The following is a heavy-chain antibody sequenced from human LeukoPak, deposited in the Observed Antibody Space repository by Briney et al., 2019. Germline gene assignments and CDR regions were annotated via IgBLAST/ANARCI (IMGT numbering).Heavy chain of an antibody. CDR3: ARFTYYDILTGYYLYYFDY. D-gene: IGHD3-9*01. CDR1: GDSISTSNSY. Sequence: SETLSLTCTVSGDSISTSNSYWGWIRQPPGKGLEWIGYIYYSGSTNYNPSLKSRVTISVDTSKNQFSLKLSSVTAADTAVYYCARFTYYDILTGYYLYYFDYWGQGTLVTVSS. CDR2: IYYSGST. J-gene: IGHJ4*02. V-gene: IGHV4-61*05.